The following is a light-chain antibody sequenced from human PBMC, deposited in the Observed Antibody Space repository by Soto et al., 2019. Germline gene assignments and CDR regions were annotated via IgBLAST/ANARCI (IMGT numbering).Light chain of an antibody. J-gene: IGLJ1*01. CDR3: SSYAGSNNYV. CDR1: SSDVGGYKY. Sequence: QSALTQPPSASGSPGQSVTISCTGTSSDVGGYKYVSWYQQYPGKAPKLMIYVVSKRPSGVPDRFSGSKSGNTASLTVSGLQAEDEADYYCSSYAGSNNYVFGTGTKVTVL. V-gene: IGLV2-8*01. CDR2: VVS.